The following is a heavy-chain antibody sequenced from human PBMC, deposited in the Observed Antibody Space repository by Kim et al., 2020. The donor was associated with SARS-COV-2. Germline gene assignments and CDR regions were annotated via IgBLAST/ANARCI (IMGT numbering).Heavy chain of an antibody. CDR1: GFTFSSYG. CDR3: ARDRYCSGGSCPDYYYGMDV. Sequence: GGSLRLSCAASGFTFSSYGMHWVRQAPGKGLEWVAVISYDGNNKYDADSVKGRFTISRDNSKNMVYLQVNSLRPEDTAVYYCARDRYCSGGSCPDYYYGMDVWGQGTTVTVSS. CDR2: ISYDGNNK. V-gene: IGHV3-30*04. J-gene: IGHJ6*02. D-gene: IGHD2-15*01.